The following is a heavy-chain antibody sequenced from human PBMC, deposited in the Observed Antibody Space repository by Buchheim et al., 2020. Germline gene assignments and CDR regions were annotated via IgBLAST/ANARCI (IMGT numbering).Heavy chain of an antibody. D-gene: IGHD3-10*01. CDR2: INSGGRST. CDR3: AREGRITMAHPDPGWLDP. Sequence: EVQLVESGGGLVQPGGSLRLSCAASRFTFSSSWMHWVRQAPGKGLVWVSRINSGGRSTSYADSVKGRFTISRDNAKNTLYLQMNSLRAEDTGVYYGAREGRITMAHPDPGWLDPWGQGTL. CDR1: RFTFSSSW. V-gene: IGHV3-74*01. J-gene: IGHJ5*02.